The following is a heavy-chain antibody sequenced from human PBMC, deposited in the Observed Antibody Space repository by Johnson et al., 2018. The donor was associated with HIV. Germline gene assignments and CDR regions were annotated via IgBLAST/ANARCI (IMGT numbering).Heavy chain of an antibody. D-gene: IGHD2-2*01. CDR1: GFTFDDYG. J-gene: IGHJ3*02. V-gene: IGHV3-20*04. CDR2: INWNGGST. Sequence: VLLVESGGGVVRPGGSLRLSCAASGFTFDDYGMSWVRQAPGKGLEWVSGINWNGGSTGYADSVKGRFTISRDNSKNTLYLQMNSLRAEDTAVYYCARGDIVVVPAATRAQDAFDIWGQGTMVTVSS. CDR3: ARGDIVVVPAATRAQDAFDI.